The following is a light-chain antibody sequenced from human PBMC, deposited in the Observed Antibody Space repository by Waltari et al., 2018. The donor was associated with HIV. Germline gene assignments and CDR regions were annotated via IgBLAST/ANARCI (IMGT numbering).Light chain of an antibody. J-gene: IGLJ2*01. CDR3: QAWVTSTVV. Sequence: SYELTQPPSVSVSPGQTASITCSGDKLEDKYTCWYQQKPGQSPVLVIFQDNKWPSGIPERFSASNSGNTATLTISGTQAIDEADYYCQAWVTSTVVFGGGTKLTVL. CDR2: QDN. V-gene: IGLV3-1*01. CDR1: KLEDKY.